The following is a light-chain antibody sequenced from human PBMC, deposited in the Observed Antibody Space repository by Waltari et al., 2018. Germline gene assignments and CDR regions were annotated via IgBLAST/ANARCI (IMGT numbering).Light chain of an antibody. Sequence: QLVLTQSPSASASLGASVKLPCTLDSGHSSNIIAWLQQRPEKGPRYLMTVNSDGSHTKGDEVPDRFAGSSSGAERYLTISSVQSEDEADYYCQTGGHGTWVFGGGTTLTVL. CDR2: VNSDGSH. CDR3: QTGGHGTWV. V-gene: IGLV4-69*01. CDR1: SGHSSNI. J-gene: IGLJ3*02.